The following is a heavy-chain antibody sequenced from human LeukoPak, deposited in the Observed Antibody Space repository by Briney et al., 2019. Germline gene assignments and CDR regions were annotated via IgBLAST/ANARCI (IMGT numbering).Heavy chain of an antibody. V-gene: IGHV3-23*01. J-gene: IGHJ6*03. CDR3: ARGPGSPDRYMDV. CDR1: GFTFSSYA. D-gene: IGHD1-14*01. Sequence: GGSLRLSCAASGFTFSSYAMSWVRQAPGKGLEWVSAISGGGGGTYYADSVKGRFTISRDNSKNTLYLQMNSLRAEDTAVYYCARGPGSPDRYMDVWGKGTTVTVSS. CDR2: ISGGGGGT.